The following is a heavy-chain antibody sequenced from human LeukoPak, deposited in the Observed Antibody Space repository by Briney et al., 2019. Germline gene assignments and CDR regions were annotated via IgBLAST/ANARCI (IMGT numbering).Heavy chain of an antibody. D-gene: IGHD2-8*01. V-gene: IGHV3-7*01. CDR3: ARCPQWFLSYYFDY. CDR1: GFTLSSYS. J-gene: IGHJ4*02. CDR2: IKEDGSEI. Sequence: PGGSLRLSCAVSGFTLSSYSIRWDRQAPGKGLEWVANIKEDGSEIYYVDSVKGRFTISRDNPKNSLYLQMNSLRAEDTVVYYCARCPQWFLSYYFDYWGQGTLVTVSS.